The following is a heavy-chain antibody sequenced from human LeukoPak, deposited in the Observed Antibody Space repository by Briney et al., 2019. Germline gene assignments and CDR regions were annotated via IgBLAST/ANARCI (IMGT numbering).Heavy chain of an antibody. D-gene: IGHD6-13*01. Sequence: TSVKVSCKASGLTFRTSAMQWVRQTRGQGLEWIGWTVLGSGDTNYAQSLKERLTITRDMSTSTAYMELSSLRSEDTAMYYCAAGFSNRGYIYWGQGTLVTVSS. J-gene: IGHJ4*02. CDR2: TVLGSGDT. V-gene: IGHV1-58*02. CDR1: GLTFRTSA. CDR3: AAGFSNRGYIY.